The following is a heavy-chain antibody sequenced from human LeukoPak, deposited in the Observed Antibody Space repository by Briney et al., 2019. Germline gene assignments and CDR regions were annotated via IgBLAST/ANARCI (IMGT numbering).Heavy chain of an antibody. V-gene: IGHV4-59*01. D-gene: IGHD1-26*01. CDR1: GGSISNYY. CDR2: IYYSGST. CDR3: ARRGANSGSYSHFDL. Sequence: SETLSLTCTVSGGSISNYYGNWIRQPPGKGLEWIGNIYYSGSTNYNPSLKSRVTISVDTSKNQFSLKLSSLTAADTAVYYCARRGANSGSYSHFDLWGRGTLVTVSS. J-gene: IGHJ2*01.